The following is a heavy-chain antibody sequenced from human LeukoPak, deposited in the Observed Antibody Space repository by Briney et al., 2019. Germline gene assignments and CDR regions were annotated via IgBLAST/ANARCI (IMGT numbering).Heavy chain of an antibody. CDR3: ARHRSYCDFWSGYYQPPLGYFDY. V-gene: IGHV4-39*01. J-gene: IGHJ4*02. D-gene: IGHD3-3*01. CDR1: GGSISSSSYY. Sequence: SETLSLTCTVSGGSISSSSYYWGWIRQPPGKGLEWIGSIYYSGSTYYNPSLKSRVTVSVDTSKNQFSLKLSSVTAADTAVYYCARHRSYCDFWSGYYQPPLGYFDYWGQGTLVTVSS. CDR2: IYYSGST.